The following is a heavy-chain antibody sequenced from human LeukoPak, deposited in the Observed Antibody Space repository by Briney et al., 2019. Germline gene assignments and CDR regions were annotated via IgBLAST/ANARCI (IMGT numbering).Heavy chain of an antibody. CDR3: AKDKVPDSRWQVDY. CDR1: GFTFSSYS. D-gene: IGHD6-13*01. Sequence: GGSLRLSCAASGFTFSSYSMNWVRQAPGKGLEWVSSISSSSSYIYYADSVKGRFTISRDNAKNSLYLQMNNLRAEDTAIYYCAKDKVPDSRWQVDYWGQGTLVTVSS. V-gene: IGHV3-21*04. J-gene: IGHJ4*02. CDR2: ISSSSSYI.